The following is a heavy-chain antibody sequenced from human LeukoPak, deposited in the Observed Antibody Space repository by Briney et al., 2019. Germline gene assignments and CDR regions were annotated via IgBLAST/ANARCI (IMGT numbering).Heavy chain of an antibody. CDR3: AREVGGGYYYMDV. V-gene: IGHV3-21*01. D-gene: IGHD4-23*01. J-gene: IGHJ6*03. CDR2: ISSSSNYI. CDR1: GFTFSSYS. Sequence: GGSLRLSCAASGFTFSSYSMNWVRQAPGKGLEWVSSISSSSNYIYYADSVKGRFTISRDNAKNSLYLQMNSLRAEDTAVYYCAREVGGGYYYMDVWGKGTTVTISS.